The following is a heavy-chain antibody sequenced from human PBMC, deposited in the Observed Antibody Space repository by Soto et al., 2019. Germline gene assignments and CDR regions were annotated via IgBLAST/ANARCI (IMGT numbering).Heavy chain of an antibody. CDR1: GGSISRYY. CDR2: IYYSGST. J-gene: IGHJ3*02. CDR3: ARGGYYYGSGTEPDAFDI. V-gene: IGHV4-59*01. Sequence: SATRSLTFTGSGGSISRYYWSWIRQPPGKGLEWIGYIYYSGSTNYNPSLKSRVTISVDTSKNQFSLKLSSVTAADTAVYYCARGGYYYGSGTEPDAFDIWGQGTMVT. D-gene: IGHD3-10*01.